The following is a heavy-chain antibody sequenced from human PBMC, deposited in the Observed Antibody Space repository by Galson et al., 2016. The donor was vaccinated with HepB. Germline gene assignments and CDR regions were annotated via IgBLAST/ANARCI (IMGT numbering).Heavy chain of an antibody. V-gene: IGHV1-8*01. CDR1: GYTFTSFD. D-gene: IGHD3-10*01. Sequence: SVKVSCKASGYTFTSFDINWVRQATGQGLEWMGWMNPHSGDTGYAQKVQGRVTMTRNTSISTAYMELSSLRSKDTAVYFCARLRPGLFHAFDIWGQGTMVTVSS. J-gene: IGHJ3*02. CDR3: ARLRPGLFHAFDI. CDR2: MNPHSGDT.